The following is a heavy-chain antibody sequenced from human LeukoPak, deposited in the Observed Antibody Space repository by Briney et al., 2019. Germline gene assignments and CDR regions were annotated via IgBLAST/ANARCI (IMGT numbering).Heavy chain of an antibody. CDR1: GFTFSSYA. V-gene: IGHV3-30*04. CDR2: ISYDGSNK. D-gene: IGHD1-26*01. CDR3: ARGWWELPPDFHDYAFDI. J-gene: IGHJ3*02. Sequence: GGSLRLSCAASGFTFSSYAMHWVRQAPGKGLEWVAVISYDGSNKYYADSVKGRFTISRDNSKNTLYLQMNSLRAEDTAVYYCARGWWELPPDFHDYAFDIWGQGTMVTVSS.